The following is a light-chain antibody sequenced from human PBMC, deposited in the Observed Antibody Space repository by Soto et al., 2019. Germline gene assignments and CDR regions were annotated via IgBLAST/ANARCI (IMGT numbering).Light chain of an antibody. CDR3: QQYGSATGWT. V-gene: IGKV3-20*01. CDR1: QSVSSSY. CDR2: GAS. J-gene: IGKJ1*01. Sequence: EIVLTQSPGTLSLSPGERATLSCRASQSVSSSYLAWYQQKPGQAPRLLIYGASSRATGIPDRFSGSGSGTDFTRTISRLEPEDFAVYYCQQYGSATGWTFGQGSKVEIK.